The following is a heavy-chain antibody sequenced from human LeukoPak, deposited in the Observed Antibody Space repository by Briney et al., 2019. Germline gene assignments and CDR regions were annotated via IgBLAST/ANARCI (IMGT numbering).Heavy chain of an antibody. Sequence: SETLSLTCTVSGYSISSGYYWGWIRQPPGKGLEWIGYIYYSGSTDYNPSLKSRVTISVDTSKNQFSLKLRSVTAADTAVYYCARLAVAAADIDYWGQGTLVTVSS. D-gene: IGHD6-13*01. CDR2: IYYSGST. CDR1: GYSISSGYY. V-gene: IGHV4-61*01. J-gene: IGHJ4*02. CDR3: ARLAVAAADIDY.